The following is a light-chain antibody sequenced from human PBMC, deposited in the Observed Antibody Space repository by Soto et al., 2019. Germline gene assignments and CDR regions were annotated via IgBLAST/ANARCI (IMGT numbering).Light chain of an antibody. CDR1: QSVSSSY. CDR2: GAS. V-gene: IGKV3-20*01. Sequence: EIVLTRSPGTLSLSPGERATLSCRVSQSVSSSYLAWYQQKPGQAPRQLIYGASSRATGIPDRFSGSGSGTDFTLTITRLEPEDFAVYYCQHYRTSFGGGTRVEIK. CDR3: QHYRTS. J-gene: IGKJ4*01.